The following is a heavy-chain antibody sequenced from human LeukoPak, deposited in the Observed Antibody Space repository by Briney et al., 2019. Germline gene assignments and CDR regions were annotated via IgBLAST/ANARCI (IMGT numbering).Heavy chain of an antibody. Sequence: GSSVKVSCKASGGTFSSYAISWVRQAPGQGLEWMGRIIPIFGTANYAQKFQGRVTITTDESTSTAYMELSSLRSEDTAVYYCARDPVVVAAWYAFDIWGQGTMVTVSS. J-gene: IGHJ3*02. D-gene: IGHD2-15*01. V-gene: IGHV1-69*05. CDR2: IIPIFGTA. CDR3: ARDPVVVAAWYAFDI. CDR1: GGTFSSYA.